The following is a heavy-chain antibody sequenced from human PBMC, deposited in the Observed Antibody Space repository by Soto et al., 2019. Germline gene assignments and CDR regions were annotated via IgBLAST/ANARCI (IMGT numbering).Heavy chain of an antibody. CDR1: GFTFSSHG. CDR2: ISGTGGST. D-gene: IGHD6-13*01. Sequence: GGSLRLSCAASGFTFSSHGMSWVRQAPGKGLEWVSSISGTGGSTFHADPVRGRFTISRDNSKNTLYLQMNSLRAEDTAIYYCARIITEAGIDYWGQGTLVTVSS. V-gene: IGHV3-23*01. J-gene: IGHJ4*02. CDR3: ARIITEAGIDY.